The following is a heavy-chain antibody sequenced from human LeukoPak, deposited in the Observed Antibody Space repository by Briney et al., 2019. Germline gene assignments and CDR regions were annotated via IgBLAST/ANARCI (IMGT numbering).Heavy chain of an antibody. Sequence: PSETLSLTCTVSGGSISSYYWSWIRQTAGKGLEWIGRIYTSGSTNYNPSLKSRVTMSVDTSKNQFSLKLSSVPAADTAVYYCARATWDYYDSSGSHAFDIWGQGTMVTVSS. D-gene: IGHD3-22*01. CDR3: ARATWDYYDSSGSHAFDI. J-gene: IGHJ3*02. CDR2: IYTSGST. V-gene: IGHV4-4*07. CDR1: GGSISSYY.